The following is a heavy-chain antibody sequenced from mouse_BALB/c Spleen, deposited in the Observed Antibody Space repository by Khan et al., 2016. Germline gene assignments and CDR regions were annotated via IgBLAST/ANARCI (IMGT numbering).Heavy chain of an antibody. CDR3: VRAWWLLGSFDY. J-gene: IGHJ2*01. CDR2: IAPSSDYP. V-gene: IGHV1-4*01. D-gene: IGHD2-3*01. CDR1: GYTFTSYT. Sequence: QVQLKQSGAELARPGASVKMSCKASGYTFTSYTMFWVKQRPGQGLEWIGYIAPSSDYPEYSQKFKDKATLTADNTSTTAYLHLNSHTSQDTAVYFCVRAWWLLGSFDYWGQGTTLTVSS.